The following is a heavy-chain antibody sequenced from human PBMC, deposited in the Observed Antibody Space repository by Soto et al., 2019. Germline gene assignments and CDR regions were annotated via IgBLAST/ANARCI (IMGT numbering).Heavy chain of an antibody. Sequence: QVQLVQSGAEVKKPGSSVKVSCKASGGTFSSYAISWVRQAPGQGLEWMGGIIPIFGTANYAQKFQGRVTITADESTSTAYMELSSLRSEDTAVYYCARGGVATINPDYYYYGRDVWGQGTTVTVSS. CDR2: IIPIFGTA. CDR1: GGTFSSYA. CDR3: ARGGVATINPDYYYYGRDV. J-gene: IGHJ6*02. D-gene: IGHD5-12*01. V-gene: IGHV1-69*01.